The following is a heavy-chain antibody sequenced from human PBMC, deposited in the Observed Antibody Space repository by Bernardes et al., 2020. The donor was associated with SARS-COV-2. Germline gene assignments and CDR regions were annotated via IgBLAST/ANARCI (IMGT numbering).Heavy chain of an antibody. CDR1: GYTFNGHY. CDR2: INPISGGT. CDR3: ARDSNTNSYFLDY. Sequence: ASVKVSCKTSGYTFNGHYIYWMRQAPGQGLEWMGWINPISGGTNYAQKFQGWVTMTRDTSISTAYMELSSLKSDDTAVYYCARDSNTNSYFLDYWGQGTLVTVSS. J-gene: IGHJ4*02. V-gene: IGHV1-2*04.